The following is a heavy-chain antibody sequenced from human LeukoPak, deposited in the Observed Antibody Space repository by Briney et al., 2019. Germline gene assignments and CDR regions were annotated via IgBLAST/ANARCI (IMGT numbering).Heavy chain of an antibody. Sequence: GGSLRLSCAASGFTFSSYAMSWVRQAPGKGLEWVSAISGSGGSTYYADSVKGRFAISRDNSKNALYLQMNSLRAEDTAVYYCAGENIVATYTFDYWGQGTLVTVSS. CDR3: AGENIVATYTFDY. D-gene: IGHD5-12*01. CDR2: ISGSGGST. J-gene: IGHJ4*02. V-gene: IGHV3-23*01. CDR1: GFTFSSYA.